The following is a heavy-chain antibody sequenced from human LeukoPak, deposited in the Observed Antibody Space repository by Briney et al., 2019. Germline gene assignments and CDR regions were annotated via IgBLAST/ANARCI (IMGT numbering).Heavy chain of an antibody. CDR1: GYTFTDFA. D-gene: IGHD1-26*01. J-gene: IGHJ4*02. V-gene: IGHV1-3*01. CDR2: INAGNGNT. Sequence: ASVKVSCKASGYTFTDFALHWVRQAPGQRLEWMGWINAGNGNTKYSQKFQGRVTITRDTSASTAYMELSSLRSEDTAVYYCARGDSGSDGFDYWGQGTLVTVSS. CDR3: ARGDSGSDGFDY.